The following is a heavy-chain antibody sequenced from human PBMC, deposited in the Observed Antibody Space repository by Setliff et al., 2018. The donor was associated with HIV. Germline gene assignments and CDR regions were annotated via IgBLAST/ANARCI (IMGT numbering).Heavy chain of an antibody. CDR2: IYYSGHT. CDR3: ARGVAAAGL. V-gene: IGHV4-39*07. J-gene: IGHJ4*01. CDR1: GGSISSSSYY. D-gene: IGHD6-13*01. Sequence: PSETLSLTCTVSGGSISSSSYYWGWIRQPPGKGLEWIGSIYYSGHTFYNPSLRSRVTISVDTSKNQFSLKLSSVTAADTAVDYCARGVAAAGLWCQGTLVTVSS.